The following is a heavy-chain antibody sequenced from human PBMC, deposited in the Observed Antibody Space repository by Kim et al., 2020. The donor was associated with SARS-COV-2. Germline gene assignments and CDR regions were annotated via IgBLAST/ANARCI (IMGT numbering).Heavy chain of an antibody. CDR3: VRAACSSETCYSGRLYYYGMDV. V-gene: IGHV3-11*01. Sequence: GGSLRLSCAASGFRISDYFMAWIRQTPGKGLEWLSYISSSSRTIYYADSVKGRFTISRDNARNSLFLQMKTLRADDTAIYYCVRAACSSETCYSGRLYYYGMDVWGQGTTVTVS. J-gene: IGHJ6*02. D-gene: IGHD2-15*01. CDR1: GFRISDYF. CDR2: ISSSSRTI.